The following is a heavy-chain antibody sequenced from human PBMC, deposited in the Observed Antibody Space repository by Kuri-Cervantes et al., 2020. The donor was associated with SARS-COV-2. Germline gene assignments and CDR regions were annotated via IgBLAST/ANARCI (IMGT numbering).Heavy chain of an antibody. CDR1: GGSISSYY. CDR2: IYYSGST. Sequence: GSLRLSCTVSGGSISSYYWSWTRQPPGKGLEWIGYIYYSGSTNYNPSLKSRVTISVDTSKNQFSLKLSSVTAADTAVYYCARAHPSSSSPPFFDYWGQGTLVTVSS. CDR3: ARAHPSSSSPPFFDY. D-gene: IGHD6-6*01. V-gene: IGHV4-59*08. J-gene: IGHJ4*02.